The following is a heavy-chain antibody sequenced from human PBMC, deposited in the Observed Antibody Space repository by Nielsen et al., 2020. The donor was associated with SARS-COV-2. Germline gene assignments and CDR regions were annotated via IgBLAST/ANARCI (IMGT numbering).Heavy chain of an antibody. Sequence: GGSLRLSCAASGFTFSSYAMSWVRQAPGKGLEWVSAISGSGGSTYYADSVKGRFTISRDNSKNTLYLQMNSLRAEDTAVYYCARDYLSGWYPYYYYGMDVWGQGTTVTVSS. CDR2: ISGSGGST. D-gene: IGHD6-19*01. J-gene: IGHJ6*02. V-gene: IGHV3-23*01. CDR1: GFTFSSYA. CDR3: ARDYLSGWYPYYYYGMDV.